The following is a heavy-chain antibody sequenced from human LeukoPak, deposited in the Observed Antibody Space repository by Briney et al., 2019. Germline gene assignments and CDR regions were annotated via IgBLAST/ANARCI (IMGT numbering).Heavy chain of an antibody. D-gene: IGHD2-21*01. J-gene: IGHJ4*02. CDR2: IYDDRST. CDR3: ARDSAFSSYSY. CDR1: GFTVSSSY. Sequence: GGSLRLSCTAAGFTVSSSYMSWVRQAPGKGLEWVSIIYDDRSTYYAASVKGRFTISRDDSKNTLLLQMDSLRTEDTAIYYCARDSAFSSYSYWGQGALVTVSS. V-gene: IGHV3-53*01.